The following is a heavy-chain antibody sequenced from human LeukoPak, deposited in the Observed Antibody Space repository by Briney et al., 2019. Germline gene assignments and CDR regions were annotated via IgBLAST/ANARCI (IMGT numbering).Heavy chain of an antibody. V-gene: IGHV3-53*01. J-gene: IGHJ5*02. D-gene: IGHD3-22*01. Sequence: GGSLRLSCAASGFTVSSNYMSWVRQAPGKGLEWVSVIYSGGSTYYADPVKGRFTISRDNSKNTLYLQMNSLRAEDTAVYYCAAYDSSGYYDPWGQGTLVTVSS. CDR1: GFTVSSNY. CDR3: AAYDSSGYYDP. CDR2: IYSGGST.